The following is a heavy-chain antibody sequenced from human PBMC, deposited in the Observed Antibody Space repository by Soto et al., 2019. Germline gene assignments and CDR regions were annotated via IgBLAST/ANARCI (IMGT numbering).Heavy chain of an antibody. CDR2: ISWNSGSI. Sequence: EVQLVESGGGLVQPGRSLRLSCAASGFTFDDYAMHWVRQAPGKGLEWVSGISWNSGSIGYADSVKGRFTISRDNAKNSLYLQMNRLRAEDTALYYCAKDDGGLHLGELSSPDYWGQGTLVTVSS. J-gene: IGHJ4*02. D-gene: IGHD3-16*02. CDR3: AKDDGGLHLGELSSPDY. CDR1: GFTFDDYA. V-gene: IGHV3-9*01.